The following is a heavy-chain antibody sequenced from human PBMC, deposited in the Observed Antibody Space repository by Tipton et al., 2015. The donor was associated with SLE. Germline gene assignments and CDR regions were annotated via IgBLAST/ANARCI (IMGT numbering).Heavy chain of an antibody. CDR3: ARGSGYFASGDFDY. J-gene: IGHJ4*02. Sequence: TLSLTCAVYGGSFSGYYWTWIRQPPGKGLEWVGEINHTGRTKYTPSLESRVTISVDTSKNQFSLMLSSVTAADTAVYYCARGSGYFASGDFDYWGQGTPVTVSS. CDR1: GGSFSGYY. V-gene: IGHV4-34*01. D-gene: IGHD3-10*01. CDR2: INHTGRT.